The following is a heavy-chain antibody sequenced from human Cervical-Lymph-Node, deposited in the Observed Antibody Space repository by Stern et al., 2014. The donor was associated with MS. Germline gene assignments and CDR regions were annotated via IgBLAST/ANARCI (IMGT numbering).Heavy chain of an antibody. Sequence: VQLVQSGTEVKKPGASVKVSCKSSGYTFTKYGISWVRQAPGQGLEWMGWISGHNDDTNYVEKFQDRVTMTKDPSTSTAYMELRSLRSDDTAVYYCARDPRIAVAATGGGFDPWGQGTLVTVSS. J-gene: IGHJ5*02. CDR2: ISGHNDDT. CDR3: ARDPRIAVAATGGGFDP. V-gene: IGHV1-18*01. D-gene: IGHD6-19*01. CDR1: GYTFTKYG.